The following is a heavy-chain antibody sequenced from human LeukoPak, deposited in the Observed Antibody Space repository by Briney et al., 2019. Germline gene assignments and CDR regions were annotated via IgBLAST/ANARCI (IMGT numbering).Heavy chain of an antibody. D-gene: IGHD3-22*01. J-gene: IGHJ4*02. Sequence: ASVTVSCKASGCTFTSYRMSSVRPARGQGREGVGWISAYNGNTNYAQKLQGRVTMTTDTSTSTAYMELRSLRSDDTAVYYCAAAADLTMIVADYWGQGTLVTVSS. V-gene: IGHV1-18*01. CDR1: GCTFTSYR. CDR2: ISAYNGNT. CDR3: AAAADLTMIVADY.